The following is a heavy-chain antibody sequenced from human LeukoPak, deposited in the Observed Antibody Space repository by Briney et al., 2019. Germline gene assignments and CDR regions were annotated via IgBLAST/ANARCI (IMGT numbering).Heavy chain of an antibody. CDR1: GGSFSGYD. CDR3: ARGRDAFDI. V-gene: IGHV4-34*01. Sequence: SETLSHTCAVYGGSFSGYDWSWIRQPPGKGLEWIGEINHSGSTNYNPSLKSRVTISVDTSKNQFSLKLSSVTAADTAVYYCARGRDAFDIWGQGTMVTVSS. J-gene: IGHJ3*02. CDR2: INHSGST.